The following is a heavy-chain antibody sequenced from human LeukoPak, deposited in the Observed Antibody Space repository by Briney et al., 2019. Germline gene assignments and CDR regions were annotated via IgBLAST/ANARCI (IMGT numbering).Heavy chain of an antibody. CDR1: VFTFSSFA. V-gene: IGHV3-64*01. CDR3: ARRDWNLGYFDY. Sequence: PGGSLRLSCGASVFTFSSFAMHWVRQSPGKGLEYISAISSDGSRTYYANSVKGRFSISRDNSKNTLYLQMGSLRAEDMAVYYCARRDWNLGYFDYWGPGTLVTVSS. J-gene: IGHJ4*02. CDR2: ISSDGSRT. D-gene: IGHD1-1*01.